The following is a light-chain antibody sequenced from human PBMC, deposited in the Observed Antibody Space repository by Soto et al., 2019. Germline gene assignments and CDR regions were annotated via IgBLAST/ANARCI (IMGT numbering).Light chain of an antibody. CDR1: SSDVASYNY. J-gene: IGLJ3*02. Sequence: QSALTQPASVSGSPGQSITISCTGTSSDVASYNYVSWYQHHPGKAPKLMIYEVNNRPSGVSNRFSGSKSGNTASLTISGLQAEDEADYYCTSYTTRSTWVFGGGTKVTVL. CDR3: TSYTTRSTWV. V-gene: IGLV2-14*01. CDR2: EVN.